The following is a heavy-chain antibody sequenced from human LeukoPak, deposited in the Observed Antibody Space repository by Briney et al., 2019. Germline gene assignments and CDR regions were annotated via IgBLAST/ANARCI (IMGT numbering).Heavy chain of an antibody. V-gene: IGHV3-9*01. Sequence: PGGSLRLSCAASGFTFDDYAMHWVRQAPGKGLEWVSGISWNSGSIGYADSVKGRFTISRDNTKNSLYLLMNSLRDEDTAVYYCARDRDFYVADYWGQGTLLTVSS. CDR1: GFTFDDYA. J-gene: IGHJ4*02. CDR3: ARDRDFYVADY. D-gene: IGHD2-21*02. CDR2: ISWNSGSI.